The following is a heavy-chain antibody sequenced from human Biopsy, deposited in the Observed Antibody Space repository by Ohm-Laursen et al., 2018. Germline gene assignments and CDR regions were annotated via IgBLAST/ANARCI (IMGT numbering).Heavy chain of an antibody. D-gene: IGHD2-15*01. Sequence: GTLSLTCAVFGTSFNDYSWTWIRQPPGKGPEWIGDISDSGSTNYKPSLKSRVIISVDTSKNQFSLNLSSVTAADTAVYYCARRGSGGRSFDHWGQGTLVTVSS. CDR3: ARRGSGGRSFDH. V-gene: IGHV4-59*08. CDR2: ISDSGST. CDR1: GTSFNDYS. J-gene: IGHJ4*02.